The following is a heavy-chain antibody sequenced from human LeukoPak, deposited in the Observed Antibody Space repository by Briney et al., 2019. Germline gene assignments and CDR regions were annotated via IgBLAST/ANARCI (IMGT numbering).Heavy chain of an antibody. V-gene: IGHV3-23*01. Sequence: GGSLRLSCAASGFTFSSSAMNWVRQAPGKGLEWVSTIRGSGDRTYYADSVKGRFTISRDNSKNTLFLQMNSLRAEDTAVYYCAKGYYGSGSYGWFDYWGQGTLVTVSS. CDR2: IRGSGDRT. CDR1: GFTFSSSA. J-gene: IGHJ4*02. D-gene: IGHD3-10*01. CDR3: AKGYYGSGSYGWFDY.